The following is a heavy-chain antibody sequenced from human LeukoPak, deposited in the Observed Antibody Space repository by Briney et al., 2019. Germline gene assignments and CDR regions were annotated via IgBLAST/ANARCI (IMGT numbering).Heavy chain of an antibody. J-gene: IGHJ4*02. CDR3: ARGLSEWELGVGFDY. CDR1: GGSISSSSYY. D-gene: IGHD1-26*01. Sequence: SETLSLTCTVSGGSISSSSYYWGWIRQPPGKGLEWIGSIYYSGSTYYNPSLKSRVTISVDTSKNQFSLKLSSVTAADTAVYYCARGLSEWELGVGFDYWGQGSLVTVSS. V-gene: IGHV4-39*07. CDR2: IYYSGST.